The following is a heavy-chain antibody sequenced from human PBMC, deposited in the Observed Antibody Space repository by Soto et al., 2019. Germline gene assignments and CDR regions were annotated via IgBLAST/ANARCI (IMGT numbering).Heavy chain of an antibody. CDR2: ISGSGGST. V-gene: IGHV3-23*01. Sequence: EVQLLESGGGLVQPGGSLRLSCAASGFTFSSYAMSWVRQAPGKGLEWVSAISGSGGSTYYADSVKGRFTISRDNSKNALYLQMNSLRAEDTAVYYWAKARAQYYDFWSGYPVDYWGQGTLVTVSS. CDR3: AKARAQYYDFWSGYPVDY. CDR1: GFTFSSYA. D-gene: IGHD3-3*01. J-gene: IGHJ4*02.